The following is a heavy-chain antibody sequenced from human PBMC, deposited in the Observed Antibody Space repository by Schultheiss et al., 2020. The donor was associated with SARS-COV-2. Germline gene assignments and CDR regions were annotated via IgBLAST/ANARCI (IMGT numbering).Heavy chain of an antibody. CDR2: INAANGNT. Sequence: ASVKVSCKTSGYNFTNYAMHWVRQAPGQRLEWMGWINAANGNTKYSQEFQGRVTMTTDTSTSTAYMELRSLRSDDTAVYYCARVHYGDPNWFDPWGQGTLVTVSS. V-gene: IGHV1-3*01. CDR3: ARVHYGDPNWFDP. J-gene: IGHJ5*02. CDR1: GYNFTNYA. D-gene: IGHD4-17*01.